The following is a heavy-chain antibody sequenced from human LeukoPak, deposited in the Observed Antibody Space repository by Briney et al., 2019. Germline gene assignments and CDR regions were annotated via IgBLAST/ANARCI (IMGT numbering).Heavy chain of an antibody. J-gene: IGHJ4*02. CDR2: INHSGST. D-gene: IGHD2-21*02. V-gene: IGHV4-34*01. CDR1: GGSFSGYS. CDR3: ARGEVVTAIPFDY. Sequence: PSQTLSLTCAVYGGSFSGYSWSSISQPPGNGLHLIGEINHSGSTNYNPSLKSRVTISVDTSKNQFSLKLSSVTAADTAVYYCARGEVVTAIPFDYWGQGTLVTVSS.